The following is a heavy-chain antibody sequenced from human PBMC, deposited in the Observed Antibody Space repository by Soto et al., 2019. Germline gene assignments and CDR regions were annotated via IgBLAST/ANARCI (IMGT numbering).Heavy chain of an antibody. J-gene: IGHJ4*02. Sequence: PSETLSLTCAVSGGTISSGGYSWSWIRQPPGKGLEWIGYIYHSGSTYYNPSLKSRVTISVDRSKNQFSLKLSSVTAADTAVYYCARVKAGVVYWGQGTXVTVSS. CDR1: GGTISSGGYS. D-gene: IGHD6-13*01. CDR2: IYHSGST. V-gene: IGHV4-30-2*01. CDR3: ARVKAGVVY.